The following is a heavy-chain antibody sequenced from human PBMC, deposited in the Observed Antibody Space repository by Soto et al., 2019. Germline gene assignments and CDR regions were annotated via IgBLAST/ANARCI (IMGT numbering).Heavy chain of an antibody. J-gene: IGHJ6*02. V-gene: IGHV3-23*01. Sequence: HPGGSLRLSCAASGFTFSSYAMSWVRQAPGKGLEWVSAISGSGGSTYYADSVKGRFTISRDNSKNTLYLQMNSLRAEDTAVYYCAKVGVGRFLEWLLPYYYYYGMDVWGQGTTVTVSS. CDR1: GFTFSSYA. CDR3: AKVGVGRFLEWLLPYYYYYGMDV. CDR2: ISGSGGST. D-gene: IGHD3-3*01.